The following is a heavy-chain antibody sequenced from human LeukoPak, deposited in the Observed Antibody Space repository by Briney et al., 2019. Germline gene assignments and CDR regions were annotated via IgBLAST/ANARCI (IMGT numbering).Heavy chain of an antibody. V-gene: IGHV4-59*01. CDR2: IYYSGST. CDR1: GGSISSYY. J-gene: IGHJ6*03. D-gene: IGHD2-15*01. Sequence: SETLSLTCTVSGGSISSYYWSWIRQPPGKGLEWIGYIYYSGSTNYNPTLKSRVTISVDTSKNQFPLKLSSVTAADTAVYYCARSVEGYCRGGSCYYYSYYMDVWGKGTTVTVSS. CDR3: ARSVEGYCRGGSCYYYSYYMDV.